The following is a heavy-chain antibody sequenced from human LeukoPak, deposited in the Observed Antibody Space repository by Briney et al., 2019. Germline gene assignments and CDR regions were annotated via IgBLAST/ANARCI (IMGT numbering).Heavy chain of an antibody. V-gene: IGHV4-61*02. CDR2: IYTSGST. D-gene: IGHD6-13*01. J-gene: IGHJ6*03. CDR3: ARGPPNLAEYYYMDV. CDR1: GGSISGGSYY. Sequence: SETLSLTCTVPGGSISGGSYYWSWIRQPAGKGLEWVGRIYTSGSTNYSPSLKSRVTISIDTSKNQFSLNLKSVTAADTAVYYCARGPPNLAEYYYMDVWGKGTTVTVSS.